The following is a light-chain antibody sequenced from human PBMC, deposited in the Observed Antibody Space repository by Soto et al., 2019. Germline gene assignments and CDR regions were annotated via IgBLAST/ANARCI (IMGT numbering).Light chain of an antibody. V-gene: IGLV1-40*01. J-gene: IGLJ1*01. CDR1: SSNIGAGYD. Sequence: QSVLTQPPSVSGAPGQRVTISCTGTSSNIGAGYDVHWYQHLPGTAPKLLIYGNTIRPSGVPDRFSGSKSGTSASLAITGLXAEDEADYYCQSYDRSLRGYVFGTGTKSPS. CDR2: GNT. CDR3: QSYDRSLRGYV.